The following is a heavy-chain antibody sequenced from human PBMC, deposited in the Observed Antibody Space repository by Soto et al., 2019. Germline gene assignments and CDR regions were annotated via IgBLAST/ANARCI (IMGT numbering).Heavy chain of an antibody. Sequence: ASVKVSCKASGYTFTSYAMHWVRQAPGQRLEWMGRINAGNGNTKYSQKFQGRVTMTRDTSTSTAYMELSSLRSEDTAVYYCARDLPYCISTSCYAGYYYYGMDVWGQGTTVTVSS. CDR3: ARDLPYCISTSCYAGYYYYGMDV. D-gene: IGHD2-2*01. J-gene: IGHJ6*02. V-gene: IGHV1-3*01. CDR2: INAGNGNT. CDR1: GYTFTSYA.